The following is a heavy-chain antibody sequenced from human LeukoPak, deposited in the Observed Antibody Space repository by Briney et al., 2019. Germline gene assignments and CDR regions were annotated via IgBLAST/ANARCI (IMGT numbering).Heavy chain of an antibody. CDR2: IYYSGST. CDR1: GGSISSYY. CDR3: ARDLRYYYGMDV. V-gene: IGHV4-59*01. Sequence: SETLSLTCTVSGGSISSYYWSWIRQPPGKGLEWIGHIYYSGSTNYSPSLKSRLTISVDTSKNQFSLKLSSVTAADTALYYCARDLRYYYGMDVWGQGTTVTVSS. J-gene: IGHJ6*02.